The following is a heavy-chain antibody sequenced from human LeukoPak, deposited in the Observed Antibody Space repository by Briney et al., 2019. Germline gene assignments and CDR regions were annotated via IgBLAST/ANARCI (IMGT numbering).Heavy chain of an antibody. J-gene: IGHJ4*02. CDR1: GGTFSSYA. D-gene: IGHD3-22*01. V-gene: IGHV1-69*04. CDR2: IIPILGIA. CDR3: ARDRYYDSSGYEVDY. Sequence: ASVKVSCKASGGTFSSYAISWVRQAPGQGLEWMGRIIPILGIANYAQKFQGRVTITADKSTSTAYMELSSLRSEDTAVYYCARDRYYDSSGYEVDYWGQGTLVTVSS.